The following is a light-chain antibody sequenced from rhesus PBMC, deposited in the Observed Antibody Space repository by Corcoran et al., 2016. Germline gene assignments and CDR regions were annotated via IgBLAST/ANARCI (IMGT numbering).Light chain of an antibody. J-gene: IGKJ3*01. V-gene: IGKV3-53*01. Sequence: QVILTQSPATLSLSPGERATLSCRASQSVSRFLAWYQQKPGQAPRLLIYSASTRDNGIPERFTGSGSGTEFTLTISSLEPEDFAVFYCQKYDYSPFTFGPGTKLDIK. CDR3: QKYDYSPFT. CDR2: SAS. CDR1: QSVSRF.